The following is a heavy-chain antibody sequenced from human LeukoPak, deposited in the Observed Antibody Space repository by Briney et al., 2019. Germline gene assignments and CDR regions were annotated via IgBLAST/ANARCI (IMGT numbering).Heavy chain of an antibody. CDR2: IYTSGST. CDR3: AREPRLLRNWFDP. V-gene: IGHV4-61*02. CDR1: AGSISSGNYY. J-gene: IGHJ5*02. Sequence: SETLSLTCTVSAGSISSGNYYWSWIRQPAGKGLEWIGRIYTSGSTNYNPSLKSRVTISVDASKNRFSLKLSSVTAADTAVYYCAREPRLLRNWFDPWGQGTLVTVSS. D-gene: IGHD2-15*01.